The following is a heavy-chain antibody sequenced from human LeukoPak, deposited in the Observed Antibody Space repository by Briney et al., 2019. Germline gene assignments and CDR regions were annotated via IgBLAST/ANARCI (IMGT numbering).Heavy chain of an antibody. Sequence: SGGSLRLSCAASGFTFSSYAMSWVRQAPGKGLEWVSAISGSGGSTYYADSVKGRFTISRDNSNNTLYLQMNSLRAEDTAVYYCAKSPRGSWYSFDYWGQGTLVTVSS. D-gene: IGHD6-13*01. CDR2: ISGSGGST. CDR3: AKSPRGSWYSFDY. CDR1: GFTFSSYA. V-gene: IGHV3-23*01. J-gene: IGHJ4*02.